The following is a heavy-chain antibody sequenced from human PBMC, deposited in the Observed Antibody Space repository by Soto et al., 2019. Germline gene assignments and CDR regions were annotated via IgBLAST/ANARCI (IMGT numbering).Heavy chain of an antibody. Sequence: GGSLRLSCAASGFTFSSYGMHWVRQAPGKGLEWVAVIWYDGSNKYYADSVKGRFTISRDNSKNTLYLQMNSLRAEDTAAYYCARGPTDIVVVPAAMPPEKYYYYYMDVWGKGTTVTVSS. CDR3: ARGPTDIVVVPAAMPPEKYYYYYMDV. CDR1: GFTFSSYG. D-gene: IGHD2-2*01. V-gene: IGHV3-33*01. J-gene: IGHJ6*03. CDR2: IWYDGSNK.